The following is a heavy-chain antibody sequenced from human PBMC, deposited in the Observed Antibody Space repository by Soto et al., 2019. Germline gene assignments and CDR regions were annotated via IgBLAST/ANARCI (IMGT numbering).Heavy chain of an antibody. CDR3: ASNEHHYYGSGSYLLY. Sequence: SVKVSCKASGYTFAYRYLHWVRQAPGQALEWMGWITPFNGNTNYAQKFQDRVTITRDRSMSTAYMELSSLRSEDTAMYYCASNEHHYYGSGSYLLYWGQGTLVTSPQ. J-gene: IGHJ4*02. CDR1: GYTFAYRY. CDR2: ITPFNGNT. D-gene: IGHD3-10*01. V-gene: IGHV1-45*02.